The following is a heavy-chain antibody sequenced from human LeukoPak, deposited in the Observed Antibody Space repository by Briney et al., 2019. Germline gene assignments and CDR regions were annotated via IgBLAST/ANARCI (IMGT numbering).Heavy chain of an antibody. CDR1: GFTFSSYS. Sequence: GGSLRLSCAASGFTFSSYSMNWVRQAPGKGLEWVSPISSSSSYIYYADSVKGRFTISRDNAKNSLYLQMNSLRAEDTAVYYCARGMGYYDSSGHTNFDYWGQGTLVTFSS. CDR3: ARGMGYYDSSGHTNFDY. D-gene: IGHD3-22*01. J-gene: IGHJ4*02. V-gene: IGHV3-21*01. CDR2: ISSSSSYI.